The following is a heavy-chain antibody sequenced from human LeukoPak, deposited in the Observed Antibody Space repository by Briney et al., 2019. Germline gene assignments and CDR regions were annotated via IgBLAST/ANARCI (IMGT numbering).Heavy chain of an antibody. CDR1: GFTFSSYW. Sequence: GGSLRLSCAASGFTFSSYWMHWVRHALGKGLVWVSRINSDGSSTSYADSVKGRFTISRDNAKNTLYLQMNSLRAEDTAVYYCARDGYNNDAFDIWGQGTMVTVSS. J-gene: IGHJ3*02. CDR2: INSDGSST. D-gene: IGHD5-24*01. V-gene: IGHV3-74*01. CDR3: ARDGYNNDAFDI.